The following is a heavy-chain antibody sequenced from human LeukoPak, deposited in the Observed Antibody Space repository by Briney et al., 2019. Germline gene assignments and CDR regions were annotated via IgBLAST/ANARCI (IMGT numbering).Heavy chain of an antibody. V-gene: IGHV3-23*01. CDR1: GFTFSSYA. J-gene: IGHJ4*02. Sequence: GGSLRLSCAASGFTFSSYAMSWVRQAPGKGLEWVSAISGSGGSTYYADSVKGRFTISRDNSKNTLSLQMNSLRPEDTATYYCAKDVVMMVYAFDSWGQGTPVTVSS. D-gene: IGHD2-8*01. CDR3: AKDVVMMVYAFDS. CDR2: ISGSGGST.